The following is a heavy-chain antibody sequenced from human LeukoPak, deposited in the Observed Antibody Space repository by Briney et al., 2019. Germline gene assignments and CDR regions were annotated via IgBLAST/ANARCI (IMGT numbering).Heavy chain of an antibody. J-gene: IGHJ6*03. V-gene: IGHV3-43*02. D-gene: IGHD6-13*01. CDR2: ISGDGGST. CDR1: GFTFHDYA. Sequence: GGSLRLSCAASGFTFHDYAMHWVRQAPGKGLEWVSLISGDGGSTYYADSVKGRFTISRDNSKNSLYLQMNSLRTEDTALYYCAKDTPLAAAGHYYYYMDVWGKGTTVTVSS. CDR3: AKDTPLAAAGHYYYYMDV.